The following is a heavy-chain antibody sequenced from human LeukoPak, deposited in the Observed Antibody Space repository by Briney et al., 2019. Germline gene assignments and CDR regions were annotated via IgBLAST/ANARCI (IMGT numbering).Heavy chain of an antibody. CDR3: ARDIYDSGSYYVSYFDY. D-gene: IGHD3-10*01. V-gene: IGHV1-69*04. Sequence: SVKVSCKASGGTFSSYAISWVRQAPGQGLEWMGRIIPILGIANYAQKFQGRVTITADKSTSTAYMELSSLRSEDTAVYYCARDIYDSGSYYVSYFDYWGQGTLVTVSS. J-gene: IGHJ4*02. CDR2: IIPILGIA. CDR1: GGTFSSYA.